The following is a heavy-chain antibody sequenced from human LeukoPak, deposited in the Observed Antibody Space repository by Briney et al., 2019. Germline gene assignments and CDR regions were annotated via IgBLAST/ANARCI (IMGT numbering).Heavy chain of an antibody. CDR3: ARVNLPVVVVAATHYYFDY. V-gene: IGHV3-7*01. D-gene: IGHD2-15*01. CDR1: GFIFSSYW. CDR2: IKQDGSEK. J-gene: IGHJ4*02. Sequence: GGSLRLSCAASGFIFSSYWMSWVRQAPGKGLEWVANIKQDGSEKYYVDSVKGRFTISRDNAKNSLYLQMNSLRAEDTAVYYCARVNLPVVVVAATHYYFDYWGQGTLVTVSS.